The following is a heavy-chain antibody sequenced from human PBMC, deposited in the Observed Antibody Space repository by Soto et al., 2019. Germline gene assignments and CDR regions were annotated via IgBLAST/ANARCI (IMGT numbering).Heavy chain of an antibody. J-gene: IGHJ4*02. Sequence: QITLKESGPTLVKPTQTLTLTCTFSGFSLSTGGVGVAWIRQPPGKALEWLALIYWDDDKRYSPSLKSRLTITKDTSKNQVVLTMTNMDPVDTATYYCAHRRTYGSGSYSFGYWGQGTLVTVSS. D-gene: IGHD3-10*01. V-gene: IGHV2-5*02. CDR3: AHRRTYGSGSYSFGY. CDR2: IYWDDDK. CDR1: GFSLSTGGVG.